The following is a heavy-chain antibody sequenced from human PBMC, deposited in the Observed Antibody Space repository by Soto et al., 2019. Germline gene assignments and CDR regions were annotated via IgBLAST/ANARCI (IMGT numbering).Heavy chain of an antibody. D-gene: IGHD6-6*01. CDR2: ISSSSSYI. V-gene: IGHV3-21*01. J-gene: IGHJ4*02. CDR3: ARAGEYSSSSFDY. Sequence: GGSLRLSCAASGFTFSSYSMNWVRQAPGKGLEWVSSISSSSSYIYYADSVKGRFTISRDDAKNSLYLQMNSLRAEDTAVYYCARAGEYSSSSFDYWGQGTLVTVSS. CDR1: GFTFSSYS.